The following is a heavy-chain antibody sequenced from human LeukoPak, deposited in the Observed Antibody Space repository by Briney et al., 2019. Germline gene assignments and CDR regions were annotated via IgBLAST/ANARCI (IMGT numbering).Heavy chain of an antibody. D-gene: IGHD3-22*01. J-gene: IGHJ4*02. CDR2: IYYSGST. Sequence: SETLSLTCTVSGGSISSYYWSWIRQPPGKGLEWIGYIYYSGSTNYNPSLKSRVTISVDTSKNQFSLKLSSVTAADTAVYYCARYTTYYYDSSGYYWGYYFDYWGQGTLVTVSS. V-gene: IGHV4-59*01. CDR1: GGSISSYY. CDR3: ARYTTYYYDSSGYYWGYYFDY.